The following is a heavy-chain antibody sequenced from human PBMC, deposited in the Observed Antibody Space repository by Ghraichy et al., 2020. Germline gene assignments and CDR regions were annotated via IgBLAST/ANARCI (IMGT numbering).Heavy chain of an antibody. D-gene: IGHD6-19*01. CDR1: GGSISTYY. Sequence: TLSLTCTVSGGSISTYYWSWIRQPPGKGLEWIGYIHVSGSTNYNPSLKSRLTMSLDTSKNQFYLKLSSVTAADTAIYYCAGHDIAVAGTPYWGQGTLVTVSS. CDR3: AGHDIAVAGTPY. J-gene: IGHJ4*02. V-gene: IGHV4-59*08. CDR2: IHVSGST.